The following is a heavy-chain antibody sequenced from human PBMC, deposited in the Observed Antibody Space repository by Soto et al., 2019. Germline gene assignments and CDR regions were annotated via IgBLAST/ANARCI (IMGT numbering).Heavy chain of an antibody. V-gene: IGHV1-18*04. CDR3: ARDGGYGAGSYLDY. Sequence: QVPLVQSGAEVKRPGASVKVSCKASNYMFGSYGITWVRQAPGQGPEWMGRISAFNGNTKYPQNLQGRVTMTTDTSTATAYMELRALRSDDSAMYFCARDGGYGAGSYLDYWGQGTLVTVSS. D-gene: IGHD3-10*01. CDR1: NYMFGSYG. J-gene: IGHJ4*02. CDR2: ISAFNGNT.